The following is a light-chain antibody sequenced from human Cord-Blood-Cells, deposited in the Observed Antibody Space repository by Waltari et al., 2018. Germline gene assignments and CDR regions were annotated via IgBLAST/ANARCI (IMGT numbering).Light chain of an antibody. CDR2: GAS. Sequence: EIVMTQSPATLSVSPGERATLSCRASQSVSSNLAWYKQKPGQAPSLLIYGASTRATGIPARFSGSGSGTEFTLTISSLQSEDFAVYYCQQYNNWPPDTFGPGTKVDIK. J-gene: IGKJ3*01. CDR3: QQYNNWPPDT. V-gene: IGKV3-15*01. CDR1: QSVSSN.